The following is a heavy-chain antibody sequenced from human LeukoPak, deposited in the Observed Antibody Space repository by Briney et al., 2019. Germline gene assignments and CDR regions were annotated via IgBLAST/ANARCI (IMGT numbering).Heavy chain of an antibody. D-gene: IGHD3-9*01. CDR2: INAGNGNT. Sequence: ASVKVSCKASGYTFTSYAMHWVRQAPGQRLEWMGWINAGNGNTKYSQKFQGRVTITRDTSASTAYMELSSLRSEDTAVYYCARDNVLYDILTGPTSGMDVWGQGTTVTVSS. V-gene: IGHV1-3*01. CDR3: ARDNVLYDILTGPTSGMDV. CDR1: GYTFTSYA. J-gene: IGHJ6*02.